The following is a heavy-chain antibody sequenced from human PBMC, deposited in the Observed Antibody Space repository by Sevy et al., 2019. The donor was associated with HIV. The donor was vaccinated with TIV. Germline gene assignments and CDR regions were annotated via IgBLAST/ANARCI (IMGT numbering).Heavy chain of an antibody. D-gene: IGHD3-10*01. J-gene: IGHJ6*02. CDR2: MNPNSGNT. V-gene: IGHV1-8*01. CDR1: GYTFTSYD. CDR3: ARNGLTMVRGVILRDYYYGIDV. Sequence: ASVKVSCKASGYTFTSYDINWVRQATGQGLEWMGWMNPNSGNTGYAQKFQGRVTMTRNTSISTAYMELSSLRSEDTAVYYCARNGLTMVRGVILRDYYYGIDVWGQGTTVTVSS.